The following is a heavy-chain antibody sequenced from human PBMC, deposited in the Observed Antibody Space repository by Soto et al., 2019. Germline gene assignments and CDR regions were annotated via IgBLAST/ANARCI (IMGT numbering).Heavy chain of an antibody. CDR1: GYSFTSYW. CDR3: ARLRYSSSSGYYYYGMDV. V-gene: IGHV5-51*01. D-gene: IGHD6-6*01. CDR2: IYPGDSDT. J-gene: IGHJ6*02. Sequence: SCKGSGYSFTSYWIGRVRQMPGKGLEWMGIIYPGDSDTRYSPSFQGQATISADKSISTAYLQWSSLKASDTAMYYCARLRYSSSSGYYYYGMDVWGQGTTVTVSS.